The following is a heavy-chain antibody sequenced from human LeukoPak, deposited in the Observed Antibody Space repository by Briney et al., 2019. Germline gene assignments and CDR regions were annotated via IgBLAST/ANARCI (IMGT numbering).Heavy chain of an antibody. D-gene: IGHD3-10*01. CDR2: MNPNSGNT. CDR3: AREGLLWFGELLSTDYYYGMDV. CDR1: GYTFTSYD. J-gene: IGHJ6*02. V-gene: IGHV1-8*01. Sequence: GASVKVSFKASGYTFTSYDINWVRQATGQGLEWMGWMNPNSGNTGYAQKFQGRVTMTRNTSISTAYMELSSLRSEDTAVYYCAREGLLWFGELLSTDYYYGMDVWGQGTTVTVSS.